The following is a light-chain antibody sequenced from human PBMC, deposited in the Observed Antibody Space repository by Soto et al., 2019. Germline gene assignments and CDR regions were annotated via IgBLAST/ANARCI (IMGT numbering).Light chain of an antibody. J-gene: IGLJ1*01. CDR1: GSDVGAYRY. Sequence: QSALTQPASVSGSPGQSITISCTGTGSDVGAYRYVSWYQQHPGQAPKLIIYDVSNRPSGVSDRFSGSKSGNTASLTISGLQSEDEADYYCDSYTSSSSYAFGTGTNSPS. CDR2: DVS. CDR3: DSYTSSSSYA. V-gene: IGLV2-14*01.